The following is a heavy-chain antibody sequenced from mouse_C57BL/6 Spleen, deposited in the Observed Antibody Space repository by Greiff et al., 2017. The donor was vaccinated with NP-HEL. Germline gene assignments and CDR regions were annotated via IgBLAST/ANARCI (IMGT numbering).Heavy chain of an antibody. CDR3: ARGPASYWYFDV. Sequence: EVQLVESGPGLVKPSQSLSLTCSVTGYSITSGYYWNWIRQFPGNKLEWMGYISYDGSNNYNPSLKNRISITRDTSKNQFFLKLNSVTTEDTATYYCARGPASYWYFDVWGTGTTVTVSS. CDR2: ISYDGSN. J-gene: IGHJ1*03. V-gene: IGHV3-6*01. CDR1: GYSITSGYY.